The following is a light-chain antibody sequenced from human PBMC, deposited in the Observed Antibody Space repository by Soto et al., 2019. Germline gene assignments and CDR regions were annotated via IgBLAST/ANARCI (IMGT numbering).Light chain of an antibody. CDR3: QQYYTTPPT. Sequence: DIVMTQSPDSLAVSLGERATINCKSSQSVLYTSNNKNYLAWYQQKPGQPPNLLIYWASTRESGVPDRFSGSGSGTDFTLTISSLQAEDVAVYYCQQYYTTPPTFGQGTKLEIK. CDR2: WAS. V-gene: IGKV4-1*01. J-gene: IGKJ2*01. CDR1: QSVLYTSNNKNY.